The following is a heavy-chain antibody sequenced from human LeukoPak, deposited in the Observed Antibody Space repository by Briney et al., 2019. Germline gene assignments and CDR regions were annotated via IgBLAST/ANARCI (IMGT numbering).Heavy chain of an antibody. Sequence: GGSLRLSCAASGFTFSIYSMNWVRQAPGKGLERVSSISSSTSYIYYADSVKGRFTIPRDNARNSLYLQMNSLRAEDTAVYYCARDLNDAFDIWGQGTMVTVSS. CDR1: GFTFSIYS. CDR3: ARDLNDAFDI. CDR2: ISSSTSYI. V-gene: IGHV3-21*01. J-gene: IGHJ3*02.